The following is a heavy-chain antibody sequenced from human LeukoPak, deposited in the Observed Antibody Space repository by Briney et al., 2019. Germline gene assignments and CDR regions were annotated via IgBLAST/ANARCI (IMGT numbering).Heavy chain of an antibody. Sequence: GGSLRLSCAASGFIASGFPFSSYSMSWVRQAPGKGLEWVSIIYSGGSTFYADSVKGRFTISRDNSKNTLYLQMNSLRAEDTAVYYCARGGSYLSAFDIWGQGTMVTVSS. CDR3: ARGGSYLSAFDI. J-gene: IGHJ3*02. D-gene: IGHD1-26*01. CDR2: IYSGGST. V-gene: IGHV3-53*01. CDR1: GFIASGFPFSSYS.